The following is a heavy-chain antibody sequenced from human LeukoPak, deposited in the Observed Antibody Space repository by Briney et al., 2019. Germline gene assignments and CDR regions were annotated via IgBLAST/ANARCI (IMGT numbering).Heavy chain of an antibody. CDR1: GYTFTSYG. D-gene: IGHD3-16*02. Sequence: GASVKVSCKASGYTFTSYGISWVRQAPGQGLEWMGWISAYNGNTNYAQKLQGRVTMTTDTSTSTAYMELRSLRFDDTAVYYCARDSRDYMITFGGVIGDDAFDIWGQGTMVTVSS. V-gene: IGHV1-18*01. CDR2: ISAYNGNT. CDR3: ARDSRDYMITFGGVIGDDAFDI. J-gene: IGHJ3*02.